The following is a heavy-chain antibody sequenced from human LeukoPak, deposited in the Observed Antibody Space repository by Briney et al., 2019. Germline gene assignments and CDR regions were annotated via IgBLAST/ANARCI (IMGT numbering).Heavy chain of an antibody. D-gene: IGHD3-22*01. CDR2: IYPGDSDP. CDR3: ARLRDSSGFDY. V-gene: IGHV5-51*01. Sequence: GQSLKISCKGSGYSFTSYWIGWVRQMRGKRLEWMGIIYPGDSDPRYSPSFQGQVTISADKSISTAYLQWSSLKASDTAMYYCARLRDSSGFDYWGQGTLVTVSS. CDR1: GYSFTSYW. J-gene: IGHJ4*02.